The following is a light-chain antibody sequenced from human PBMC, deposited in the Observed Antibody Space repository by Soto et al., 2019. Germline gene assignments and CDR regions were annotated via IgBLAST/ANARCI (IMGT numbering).Light chain of an antibody. CDR3: QSYDNGLSASV. CDR2: GSS. CDR1: SSNIGAGHV. V-gene: IGLV1-40*01. J-gene: IGLJ3*02. Sequence: QLVLTQPPSVSGAPGQSVTISCTGSSSNIGAGHVVHWYQQFPGRAPNLLIYGSSNRPSGVPDRFSGSKSGTSASLAITGLQAEDEADYYCQSYDNGLSASVFGGGTKLTVL.